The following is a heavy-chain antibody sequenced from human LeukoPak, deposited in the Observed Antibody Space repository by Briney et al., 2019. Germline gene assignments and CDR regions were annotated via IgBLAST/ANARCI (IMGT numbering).Heavy chain of an antibody. CDR2: IHRDGGDK. V-gene: IGHV3-7*05. Sequence: GGSLRLSCAVSGFTFSSYWMNWVRQAPGKGLEWVANIHRDGGDKYYVDPVKGRFTISRDNAKNSLYLQMNSLRAEDTALYYCARTLRLGTPRAFDIWGRGTMVTVSS. CDR3: ARTLRLGTPRAFDI. J-gene: IGHJ3*02. D-gene: IGHD1-1*01. CDR1: GFTFSSYW.